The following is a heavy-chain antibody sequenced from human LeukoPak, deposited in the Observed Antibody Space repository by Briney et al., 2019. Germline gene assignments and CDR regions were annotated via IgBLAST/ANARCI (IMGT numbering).Heavy chain of an antibody. CDR1: GFTFSSYE. J-gene: IGHJ4*02. CDR3: ARHLVHCGGDCYTDY. V-gene: IGHV3-48*03. CDR2: ISGSGSTI. D-gene: IGHD2-21*02. Sequence: GGSLRLSCAASGFTFSSYEMNWVRQAPGKGLEWVSYISGSGSTIYYADSVKGRFTISRDNAKSSLYLQMNSLRAEDTAVYYCARHLVHCGGDCYTDYWGQGTLVTVSS.